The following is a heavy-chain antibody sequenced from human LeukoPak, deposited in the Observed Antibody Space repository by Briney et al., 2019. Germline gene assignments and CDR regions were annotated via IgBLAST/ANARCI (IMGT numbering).Heavy chain of an antibody. V-gene: IGHV3-73*01. CDR2: LRSKANSYAT. CDR1: GLTFSGSA. J-gene: IGHJ4*02. D-gene: IGHD4-17*01. Sequence: GGSLRLSRAASGLTFSGSAMHWVRQAPRKGQERVGRLRSKANSYATAYAASVKGRFTISRDDSKNTAYLQMNSLKTEDTAVYYCTRAYDDYGDYGGDYWGQGTLVTVSS. CDR3: TRAYDDYGDYGGDY.